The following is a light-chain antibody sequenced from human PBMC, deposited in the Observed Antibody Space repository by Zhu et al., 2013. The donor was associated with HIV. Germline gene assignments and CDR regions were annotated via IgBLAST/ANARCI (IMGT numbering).Light chain of an antibody. V-gene: IGKV3-20*01. CDR1: QAVSNNF. CDR2: GTS. J-gene: IGKJ1*01. CDR3: QQFSTSPWT. Sequence: EIVLTQSPGTLSLSPGEGATLSCTASQAVSNNFLAWYQQKPGQAPRLLMYGTSTRAFGIPDRFSGSGSGTDFTLTINRLEPDDFAVYFCQQFSTSPWTFGHGTKVEIK.